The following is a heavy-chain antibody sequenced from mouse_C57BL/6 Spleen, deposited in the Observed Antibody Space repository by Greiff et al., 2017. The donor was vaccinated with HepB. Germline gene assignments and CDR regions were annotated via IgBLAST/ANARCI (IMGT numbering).Heavy chain of an antibody. D-gene: IGHD3-3*01. Sequence: QVQLQQSGPELVKPGASVKISCKASGYAFSSSWMNWVKQRPGTGLEWIGRIYPGDGDTNYNGKFKGKATLTADKSSSTAYMQLSSLTSEDSAVYFCASRTAFDYWGQGTTLTVSS. J-gene: IGHJ2*01. V-gene: IGHV1-82*01. CDR3: ASRTAFDY. CDR2: IYPGDGDT. CDR1: GYAFSSSW.